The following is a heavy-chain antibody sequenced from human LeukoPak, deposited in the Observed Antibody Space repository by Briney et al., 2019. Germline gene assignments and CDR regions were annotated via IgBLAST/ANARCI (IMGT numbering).Heavy chain of an antibody. CDR1: GFTFSSYW. CDR3: AITSKVVTPSS. J-gene: IGHJ4*02. Sequence: GGSLRLFCAASGFTFSSYWMNWVRQAPGKGLEWVANIKQDGSEKYYVDSVKGRFTISRDNAKSSLYLQMNSLRAEDTAVYYCAITSKVVTPSSWGQGTLVTVSS. V-gene: IGHV3-7*01. CDR2: IKQDGSEK. D-gene: IGHD3-22*01.